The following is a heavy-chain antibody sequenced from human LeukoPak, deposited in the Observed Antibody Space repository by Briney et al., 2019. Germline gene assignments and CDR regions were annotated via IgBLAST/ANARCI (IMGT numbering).Heavy chain of an antibody. D-gene: IGHD4-11*01. Sequence: SETLSLTCTVSGGFISSSSYYWGWIRQPPGKGLEWIGSIYYSGSTYYNPSLKSRVTISVDTSKNQFSLKLSSVTAADTAVYYCARHLGRSTTPFDYWGQGTLVTVSS. CDR1: GGFISSSSYY. V-gene: IGHV4-39*01. CDR3: ARHLGRSTTPFDY. J-gene: IGHJ4*02. CDR2: IYYSGST.